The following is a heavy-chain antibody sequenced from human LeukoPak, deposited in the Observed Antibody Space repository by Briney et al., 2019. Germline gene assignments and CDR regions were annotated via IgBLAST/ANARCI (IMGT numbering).Heavy chain of an antibody. J-gene: IGHJ3*02. D-gene: IGHD2-21*01. CDR2: ISSSSSYI. CDR1: GFTFSSYS. Sequence: GGSLRLSCAASGFTFSSYSMNWVRQAPGKGLEWVSSISSSSSYIYYADSVKGRFTISRDNAKNSLYLQMNSLRAEDTAVYYCARRTDCGGDCYPSLDIWGQGTMVTVSS. V-gene: IGHV3-21*01. CDR3: ARRTDCGGDCYPSLDI.